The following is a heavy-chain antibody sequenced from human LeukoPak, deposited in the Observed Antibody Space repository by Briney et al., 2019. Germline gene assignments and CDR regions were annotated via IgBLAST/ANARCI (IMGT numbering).Heavy chain of an antibody. D-gene: IGHD3-10*01. CDR2: IYPRDSDT. J-gene: IGHJ4*02. CDR1: GDTFTHQW. CDR3: ARHSDVIGAI. Sequence: GESLKISCKASGDTFTHQWIGWVRQMSGSGLDWMGIIYPRDSDTIYSPSFQGHVTISADTSINTAYLQRSSLEASDTAIYYCARHSDVIGAIWGQGTLVTVSS. V-gene: IGHV5-51*01.